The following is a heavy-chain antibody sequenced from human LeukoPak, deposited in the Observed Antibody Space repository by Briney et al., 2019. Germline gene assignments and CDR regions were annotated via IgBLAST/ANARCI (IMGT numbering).Heavy chain of an antibody. CDR3: ARDLGDNSHFDY. V-gene: IGHV3-21*01. Sequence: KTGGSLRLSCAASGFTFSNYSMNWVRQAPGKGLEWVSYISSSSSYIYYADSVKGRFTISRDNAKNSLYLQMNSLRAEDTAVYYCARDLGDNSHFDYWGQGTLVTVSS. CDR2: ISSSSSYI. J-gene: IGHJ4*02. D-gene: IGHD4-23*01. CDR1: GFTFSNYS.